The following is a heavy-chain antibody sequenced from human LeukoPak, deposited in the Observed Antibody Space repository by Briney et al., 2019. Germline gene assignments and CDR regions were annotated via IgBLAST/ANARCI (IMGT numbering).Heavy chain of an antibody. D-gene: IGHD1-26*01. Sequence: ASVKVSCKASEYTVDAKYIHWVRQAPGQGLEWMGWINPNTGGPFYAQKFQGRVTMTWDTSITTAYMELTRVTSDDTDTYYCARHRNSQSTGAGDYWGQGTLVTVSS. CDR2: INPNTGGP. J-gene: IGHJ4*02. V-gene: IGHV1-2*02. CDR3: ARHRNSQSTGAGDY. CDR1: EYTVDAKY.